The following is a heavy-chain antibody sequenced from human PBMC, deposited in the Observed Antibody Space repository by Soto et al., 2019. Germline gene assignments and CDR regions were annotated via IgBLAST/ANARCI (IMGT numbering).Heavy chain of an antibody. CDR3: AKEAGTYYLGRAPFDP. J-gene: IGHJ5*02. CDR2: MSVTDGGT. V-gene: IGHV3-23*01. D-gene: IGHD1-26*01. CDR1: GFTFSSYA. Sequence: EVQLLESGGGLVQPGGSLRLSCATSGFTFSSYALSWVRLAPGKGLERVSTMSVTDGGTYYADSVKGRFTISRDNSKNTLFLQMNSLRTEDTAVYYCAKEAGTYYLGRAPFDPWGQGTQVTVSS.